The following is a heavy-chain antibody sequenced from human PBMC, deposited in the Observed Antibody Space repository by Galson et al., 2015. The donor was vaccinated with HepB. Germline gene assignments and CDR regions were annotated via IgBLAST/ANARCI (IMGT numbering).Heavy chain of an antibody. V-gene: IGHV4-61*01. CDR2: IYYSGST. CDR1: GGSVSSGSYY. CDR3: ARAPYSSGWSFDY. J-gene: IGHJ4*02. D-gene: IGHD6-19*01. Sequence: SETLSLTCTVSGGSVSSGSYYWSWIRQPPGKGLEWIGYIYYSGSTNYNPSLKSRVTISVDTSRNQFSLKLSSVTAADTAVYYCARAPYSSGWSFDYWGQGTLVTVSS.